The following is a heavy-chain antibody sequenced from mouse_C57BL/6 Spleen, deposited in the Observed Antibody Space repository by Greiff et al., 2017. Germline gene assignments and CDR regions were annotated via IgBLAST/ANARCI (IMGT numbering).Heavy chain of an antibody. D-gene: IGHD1-1*01. Sequence: VQLQQSGAELVRPGTSVKVSCKASGYAFTNYLIEWVKQRPGQGLEWIGVINPGSGGTNYNEKFKGKATLTADKSSSTAYMQLSSLTSEDSAVYFCAFYYYGSSPFAYWGQGTLVTVSA. J-gene: IGHJ3*01. CDR1: GYAFTNYL. V-gene: IGHV1-54*01. CDR2: INPGSGGT. CDR3: AFYYYGSSPFAY.